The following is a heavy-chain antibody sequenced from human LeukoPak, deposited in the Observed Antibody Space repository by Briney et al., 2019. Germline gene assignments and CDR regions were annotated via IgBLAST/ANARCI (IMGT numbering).Heavy chain of an antibody. CDR2: MNHEGSET. Sequence: GRSLGLSCAVSGFDFSGYWMTWVRQAPGKGVVWVATMNHEGSETYYLHSVKGRFTISRHNAENSLYLLMNGLRPEDMALYYCVRGGRATFDAWGQGTLVTVSS. CDR3: VRGGRATFDA. J-gene: IGHJ4*02. CDR1: GFDFSGYW. D-gene: IGHD5-12*01. V-gene: IGHV3-7*01.